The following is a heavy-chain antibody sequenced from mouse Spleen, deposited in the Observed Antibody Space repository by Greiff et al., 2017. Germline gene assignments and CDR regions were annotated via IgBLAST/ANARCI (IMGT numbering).Heavy chain of an antibody. CDR1: GYTFTSYW. CDR2: INPSNGGT. D-gene: IGHD1-1*01. J-gene: IGHJ3*01. Sequence: QVQLQQPGTELVKPWASVKLSCKASGYTFTSYWMHWVKQRPGQGLEWIGNINPSNGGTNYNEMFTSKATLTVDKSSSTAYMQLSSLTSEDSAVYYCARSGIYYDGNRCAYWGQGNLGNVSA. CDR3: ARSGIYYDGNRCAY. V-gene: IGHV1-53*01.